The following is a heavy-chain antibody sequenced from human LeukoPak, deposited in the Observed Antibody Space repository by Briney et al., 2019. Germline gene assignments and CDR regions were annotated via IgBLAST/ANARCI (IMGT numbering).Heavy chain of an antibody. J-gene: IGHJ4*02. Sequence: SETLSLTCTVSGGSISSSSYYWGWIRQPPGKGLEWIGSIYYSGSTNYNPSLKSRVTISVDTSKNQFSLKLSSVTAADTAVYYCARVRRTRKYCSGGSCLVDYWGQGTLVTVSS. D-gene: IGHD2-15*01. CDR1: GGSISSSSYY. CDR3: ARVRRTRKYCSGGSCLVDY. CDR2: IYYSGST. V-gene: IGHV4-39*07.